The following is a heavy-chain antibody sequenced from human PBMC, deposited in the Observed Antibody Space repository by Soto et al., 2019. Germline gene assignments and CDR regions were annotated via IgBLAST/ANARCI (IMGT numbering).Heavy chain of an antibody. J-gene: IGHJ3*02. V-gene: IGHV1-18*01. Sequence: QVQLVQSGPEVKKPGASVTLSCKASGYNFNNYGISWVRQAPGQGLEWMGRISGNNGNTKYVQQFQGRGSLTTDSSTRLAYMEMTSLRSYDTADYYWVRRVVTILDDASDICGPGTMVTVSS. CDR1: GYNFNNYG. D-gene: IGHD2-21*02. CDR2: ISGNNGNT. CDR3: VRRVVTILDDASDI.